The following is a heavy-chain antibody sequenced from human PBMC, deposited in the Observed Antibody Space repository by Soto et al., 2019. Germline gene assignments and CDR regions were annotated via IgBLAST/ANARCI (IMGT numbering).Heavy chain of an antibody. J-gene: IGHJ6*03. CDR1: GYTLTELS. V-gene: IGHV1-8*01. Sequence: ASVKVSCKVSGYTLTELSMHWVRQATGQGLEWMGWMNPNSGNTGYAQKFQGRVTMTRNTSISTAYMELSSLRSEDTAVYYCARGGMDGSVIEEYYMDVWGKGTTVTVSS. D-gene: IGHD3-10*01. CDR2: MNPNSGNT. CDR3: ARGGMDGSVIEEYYMDV.